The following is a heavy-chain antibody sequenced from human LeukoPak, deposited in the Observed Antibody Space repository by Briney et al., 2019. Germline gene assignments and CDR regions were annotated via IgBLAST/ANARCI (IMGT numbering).Heavy chain of an antibody. J-gene: IGHJ4*02. CDR3: ARGPIVVVVAATRAYDY. Sequence: PSETLSLTCAVYGGPFSGYYWSWIRQPPGKGLEWIGEINHSGSTNYNPSLKSRVTISVDTSKNQFSLKLSSVTAADTAVYYCARGPIVVVVAATRAYDYWGQGTLVTVSS. CDR1: GGPFSGYY. D-gene: IGHD2-15*01. V-gene: IGHV4-34*01. CDR2: INHSGST.